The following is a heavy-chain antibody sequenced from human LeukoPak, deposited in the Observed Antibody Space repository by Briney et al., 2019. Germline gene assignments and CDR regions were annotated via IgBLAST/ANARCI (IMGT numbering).Heavy chain of an antibody. D-gene: IGHD2-8*01. J-gene: IGHJ4*02. V-gene: IGHV3-48*01. CDR3: ARDMAMEYFDY. CDR2: ISSSSSTI. CDR1: GFTFSSYS. Sequence: GGSLRLSCAASGFTFSSYSMNWVRQAPGKGLEWVSYISSSSSTIYYADSVKGRFTISRDNAKNSLYLQMNSLRAEDTAVYYCARDMAMEYFDYWGQGTLVTVSS.